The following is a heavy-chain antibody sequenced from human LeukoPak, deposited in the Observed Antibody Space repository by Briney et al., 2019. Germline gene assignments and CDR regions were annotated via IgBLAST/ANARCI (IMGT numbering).Heavy chain of an antibody. CDR3: ARGTMVRGFGP. CDR1: GGSINSYY. J-gene: IGHJ5*02. CDR2: IYYSGST. D-gene: IGHD3-10*01. V-gene: IGHV4-59*01. Sequence: TSETLSLTCTVSGGSINSYYWSWIRQPPGKGLEWVGYIYYSGSTNYKPSLKRRVTISVDTSKNQFSLKVSSVTAADTAVYYCARGTMVRGFGPWGQGTLVTVSS.